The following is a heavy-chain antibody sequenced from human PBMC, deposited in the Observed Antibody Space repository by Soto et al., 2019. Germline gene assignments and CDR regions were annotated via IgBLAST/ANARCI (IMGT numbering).Heavy chain of an antibody. V-gene: IGHV4-31*03. CDR3: ARGRSITMVRGVTNWFDP. J-gene: IGHJ5*02. CDR1: GGSISSGGYY. Sequence: QVQLQESGPGLVKPSQTLSLTCTVSGGSISSGGYYWSWIRQHPGKGLEWIGYIYYSGSTYYNPPLKSRVTISVDTSKNQFSLKLSSVTAADTAVYYCARGRSITMVRGVTNWFDPWGQGTLVTVSS. CDR2: IYYSGST. D-gene: IGHD3-10*01.